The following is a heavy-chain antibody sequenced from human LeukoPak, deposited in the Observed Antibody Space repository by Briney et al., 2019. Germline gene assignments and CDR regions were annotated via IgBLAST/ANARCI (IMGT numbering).Heavy chain of an antibody. D-gene: IGHD1-14*01. CDR2: ISSGSSYI. J-gene: IGHJ4*02. CDR1: GFTFSSYS. Sequence: PGGSLRLSCAASGFTFSSYSMNWVRQAPGKGLEWVSSISSGSSYIYYADSVKGRFTISRDNAKNSLYLQMNSLRAEDTAVYYCARDLNGSGTLDYWGQGTLVTVSS. CDR3: ARDLNGSGTLDY. V-gene: IGHV3-21*01.